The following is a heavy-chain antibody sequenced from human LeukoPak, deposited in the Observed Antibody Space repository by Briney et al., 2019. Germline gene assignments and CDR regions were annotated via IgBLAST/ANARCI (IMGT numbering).Heavy chain of an antibody. CDR3: ASPYLGDYGGYFHH. D-gene: IGHD4-17*01. CDR2: INSDGSST. Sequence: GGSLRLSCAASGHTFSSYWMHWVRQAPGKGLVWVSRINSDGSSTSYADSVKGRFTISRDNAKNTLYLQMNSLRAEGTAVYYCASPYLGDYGGYFHHWGQGTLVTVSS. J-gene: IGHJ1*01. CDR1: GHTFSSYW. V-gene: IGHV3-74*01.